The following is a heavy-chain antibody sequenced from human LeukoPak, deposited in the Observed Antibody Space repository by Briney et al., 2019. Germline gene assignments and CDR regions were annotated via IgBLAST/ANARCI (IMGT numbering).Heavy chain of an antibody. Sequence: SGPALVKPTQTLTLTCTFSGFSLSTSGMCVSWIRQPPGRALEWLARIDWDDDKYYSTSLKTRLTISKDTSKNQVVLTMTNMDPVDTATYYCARTHYYGSGSYGLEWGQGTLVTVSS. V-gene: IGHV2-70*11. CDR1: GFSLSTSGMC. D-gene: IGHD3-10*01. CDR2: IDWDDDK. CDR3: ARTHYYGSGSYGLE. J-gene: IGHJ4*02.